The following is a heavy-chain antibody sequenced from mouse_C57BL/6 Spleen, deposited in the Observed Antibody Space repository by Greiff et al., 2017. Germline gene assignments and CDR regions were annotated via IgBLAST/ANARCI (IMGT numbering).Heavy chain of an antibody. D-gene: IGHD2-3*01. J-gene: IGHJ3*01. CDR1: GYTFTSYW. CDR3: ALIYDGYSPFAY. V-gene: IGHV1-52*01. Sequence: QVQLQQPGAELVRPGSSVKLSCKASGYTFTSYWMHWVKQRPIQGLEWIGNIDPSDSETHYNQKFKDKATLTVDKSSRTAYMQLSSLTSEDSAVYYCALIYDGYSPFAYWGQGTLVTVSA. CDR2: IDPSDSET.